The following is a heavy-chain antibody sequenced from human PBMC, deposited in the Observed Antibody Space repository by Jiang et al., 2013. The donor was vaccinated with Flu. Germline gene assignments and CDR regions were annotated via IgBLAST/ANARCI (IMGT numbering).Heavy chain of an antibody. Sequence: LSCAVSGLKFNDAWMSWVRQTPGKGLEWVGRIKSRGGGGTSDYAAPVQGRFSISRDDSRATLYLEMNSLRTEDSAVYYCARDHDFNHNMGVWGQGTTVTVSS. CDR2: IKSRGGGGTS. J-gene: IGHJ6*02. CDR1: GLKFNDAW. V-gene: IGHV3-15*01. CDR3: ARDHDFNHNMGV. D-gene: IGHD1-14*01.